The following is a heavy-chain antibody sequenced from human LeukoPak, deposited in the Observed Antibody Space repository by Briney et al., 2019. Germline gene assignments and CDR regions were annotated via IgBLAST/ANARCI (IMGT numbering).Heavy chain of an antibody. D-gene: IGHD1-26*01. Sequence: PGGSLRLSCESSGFTFSGYSLNWVRQAPGKGLEWVSSISSSGGHIYYADSVKGRFSISRDNGKNSLYLQMNSLTADDTGVYYCARAPRFSGSLHDGYDIWGQGTMLIVSS. V-gene: IGHV3-21*01. CDR1: GFTFSGYS. CDR2: ISSSGGHI. CDR3: ARAPRFSGSLHDGYDI. J-gene: IGHJ3*02.